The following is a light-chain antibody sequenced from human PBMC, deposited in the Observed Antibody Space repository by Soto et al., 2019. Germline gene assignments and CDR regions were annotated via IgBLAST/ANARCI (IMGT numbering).Light chain of an antibody. Sequence: SYELTQPPSVSVDPGQTARITCGGNNIGSKSVHWYQQKPGQAPVLVVYDDSARPSRMPERFSGSNSGNTATLTISRVEAGDKADYYCQVWDSSSDHVVFGGGTKLPVL. CDR1: NIGSKS. V-gene: IGLV3-21*02. CDR2: DDS. CDR3: QVWDSSSDHVV. J-gene: IGLJ2*01.